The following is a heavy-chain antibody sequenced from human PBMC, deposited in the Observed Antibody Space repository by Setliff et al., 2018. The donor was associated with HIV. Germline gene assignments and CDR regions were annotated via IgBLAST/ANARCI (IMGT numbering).Heavy chain of an antibody. D-gene: IGHD6-25*01. CDR3: ARAGAAETSHFDY. CDR1: GYSFTDFG. J-gene: IGHJ4*02. V-gene: IGHV1-18*01. Sequence: ASVKVSCKASGYSFTDFGITWVRQAPGQGLEWMGWIGAFNGNTHYPQNLQGRVTMTTDTSTRTAYMELRSLRSDDTAVYFCARAGAAETSHFDYWGQGTLVTVSS. CDR2: IGAFNGNT.